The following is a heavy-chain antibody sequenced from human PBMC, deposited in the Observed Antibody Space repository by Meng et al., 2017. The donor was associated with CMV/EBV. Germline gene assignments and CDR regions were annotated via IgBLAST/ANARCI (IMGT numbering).Heavy chain of an antibody. CDR2: IYTSGST. CDR1: GGSISSYY. D-gene: IGHD2-2*01. J-gene: IGHJ4*02. V-gene: IGHV4-4*07. Sequence: QVQLHEAGPGLVKPSETLSLTCTVSGGSISSYYWSWIRQPAGKGLEWIGRIYTSGSTNYNPSLKSRVTMSVDTSKNQFSLKLSSVTAADTAVYYCAREDIVVVPAARGFDYWGQGTLVTVSS. CDR3: AREDIVVVPAARGFDY.